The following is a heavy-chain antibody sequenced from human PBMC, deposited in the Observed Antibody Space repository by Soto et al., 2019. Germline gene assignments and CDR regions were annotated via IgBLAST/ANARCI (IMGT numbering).Heavy chain of an antibody. V-gene: IGHV1-18*01. D-gene: IGHD2-8*01. J-gene: IGHJ4*02. CDR3: ARDSRYCTNGVCYTEGSFDAY. CDR1: GYTFTSYG. CDR2: ISAYNGNT. Sequence: ASVKVSCKASGYTFTSYGISWVRQAPGQGLEWMGWISAYNGNTNYAQKLQGRVTMTTDTSTSTAYMELRSLRSDDTAVYYCARDSRYCTNGVCYTEGSFDAYWGQGTLVTVSS.